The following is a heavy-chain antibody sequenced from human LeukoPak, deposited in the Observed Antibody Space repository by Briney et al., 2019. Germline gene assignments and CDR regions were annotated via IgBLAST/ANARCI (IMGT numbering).Heavy chain of an antibody. CDR1: GGTFSSYA. CDR3: ARGQAIYSYDI. Sequence: SVKVSCKASGGTFSSYAISWVRQAPGQGLEWMGRIIPILGIANYAQKFQGRVTITADKSTSTAYMELSSLRSEDTAVYYCARGQAIYSYDIWGQGTLVTVSS. V-gene: IGHV1-69*04. D-gene: IGHD5-18*01. J-gene: IGHJ4*02. CDR2: IIPILGIA.